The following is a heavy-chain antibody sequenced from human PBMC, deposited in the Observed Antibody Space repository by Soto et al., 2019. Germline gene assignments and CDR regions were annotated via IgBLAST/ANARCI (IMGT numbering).Heavy chain of an antibody. Sequence: EVQLVESGGGLVQPGGSLRLSCAASGFTFSNYKMNWVRQAPGKGLEWVSYISSSSSTIYYEDSVKGRFTTSRDNAKNSLYLQMNSLRAEDTAVYYCARDPGSGAYWGQGTLVTVSS. V-gene: IGHV3-48*01. J-gene: IGHJ4*02. CDR2: ISSSSSTI. CDR1: GFTFSNYK. D-gene: IGHD3-10*01. CDR3: ARDPGSGAY.